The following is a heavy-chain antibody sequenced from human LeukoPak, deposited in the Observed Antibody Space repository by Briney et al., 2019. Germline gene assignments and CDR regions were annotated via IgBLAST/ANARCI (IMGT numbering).Heavy chain of an antibody. J-gene: IGHJ3*02. V-gene: IGHV3-30*03. CDR1: GITFSSFG. CDR2: ISYDGRKK. D-gene: IGHD1-1*01. CDR3: ARHPNWNEKEGAFDI. Sequence: PGGSLRLSCAASGITFSSFGMHWVRQAPGKGLEWVAVISYDGRKKYYADSVKGRFTISRDNSKNTLDLQMNSLRAEDTAVYYCARHPNWNEKEGAFDIWGQGTMVTVSS.